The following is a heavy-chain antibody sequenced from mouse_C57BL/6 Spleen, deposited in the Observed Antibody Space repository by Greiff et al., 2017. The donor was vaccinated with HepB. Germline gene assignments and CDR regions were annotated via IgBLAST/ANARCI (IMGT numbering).Heavy chain of an antibody. CDR2: IYPGDGDT. J-gene: IGHJ2*01. CDR1: GYAFSSYW. D-gene: IGHD1-1*01. V-gene: IGHV1-80*01. CDR3: ARSQVPATTVVATNYFDY. Sequence: VQLQQSGAELVKPGASVKISCKASGYAFSSYWMNWVKQRPGKGLEWIGQIYPGDGDTNYNGKFKGKATLTADKSSSTAYMQLSSLTSEDSAVYFCARSQVPATTVVATNYFDYWGQGTTLTVSS.